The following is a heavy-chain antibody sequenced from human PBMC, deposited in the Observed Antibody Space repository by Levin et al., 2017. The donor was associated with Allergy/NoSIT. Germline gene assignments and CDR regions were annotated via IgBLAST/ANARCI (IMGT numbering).Heavy chain of an antibody. J-gene: IGHJ5*01. CDR2: IKANTDGGTR. CDR3: TTEPDYGDYVNCFDS. V-gene: IGHV3-15*07. Sequence: GESLKISCAGSGFNFNNAWMNWVRQAPGKGLEWVGRIKANTDGGTRDYAAPVEGRFTISRDDSKKTLYLQMDSLKSDGTAVSYCTTEPDYGDYVNCFDSWGQGTLVTVSS. CDR1: GFNFNNAW. D-gene: IGHD4-17*01.